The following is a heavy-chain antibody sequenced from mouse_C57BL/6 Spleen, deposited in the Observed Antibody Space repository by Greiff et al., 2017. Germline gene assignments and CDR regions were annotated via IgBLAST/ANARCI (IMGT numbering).Heavy chain of an antibody. J-gene: IGHJ4*01. CDR3: RNSCYAMDY. D-gene: IGHD2-1*01. CDR1: GYTFTSYW. Sequence: QVQLQQPGAELVRPGTSVKLSCKASGYTFTSYWMHWVKQRPGQGLEWIGVIDPSDSYTNYNQKFKGKATLTVDTSSSTAYMQLSSLTSEDSAVYYGRNSCYAMDYWGQGTSVTVSS. CDR2: IDPSDSYT. V-gene: IGHV1-59*01.